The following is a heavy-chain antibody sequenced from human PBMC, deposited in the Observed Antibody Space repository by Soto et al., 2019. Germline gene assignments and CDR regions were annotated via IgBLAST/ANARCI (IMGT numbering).Heavy chain of an antibody. CDR1: GGSISSGGYY. Sequence: QVQLQESGPGLVKPSQTLSLTCTVSGGSISSGGYYWSWIRQHPGKGLEWIGYIYYSGSTYYNPSLRSRVTISVDTSKNQFSRKLSFVTAADTAVYYCARDRVDILTGYYHFDYWGQGTLVTVSS. CDR3: ARDRVDILTGYYHFDY. CDR2: IYYSGST. D-gene: IGHD3-9*01. J-gene: IGHJ4*02. V-gene: IGHV4-31*03.